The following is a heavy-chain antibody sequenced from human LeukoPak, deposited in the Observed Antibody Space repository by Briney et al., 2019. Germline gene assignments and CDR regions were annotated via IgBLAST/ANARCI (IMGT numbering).Heavy chain of an antibody. J-gene: IGHJ5*02. CDR3: AKSPSFDPYNWFDP. Sequence: GGSLRLSCATSGFTFSSYAMSWVRQAPGKGLEWVSAISGSGGSTYYADSVKGRFTISRDNSKNTLYLQMNSLRAEDTAVYYCAKSPSFDPYNWFDPWGQATLVTVSS. CDR1: GFTFSSYA. CDR2: ISGSGGST. V-gene: IGHV3-23*01.